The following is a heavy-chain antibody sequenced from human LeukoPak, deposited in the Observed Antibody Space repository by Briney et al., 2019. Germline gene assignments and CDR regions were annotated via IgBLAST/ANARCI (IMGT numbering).Heavy chain of an antibody. Sequence: PSETLSLTCTVSGGSISSYYWSWIRQPPGKGLEWIGYIYYSGSTNYNPSLKSRVTISVDTSKNQFSLKLSSVTAADTAVYYCARLRAAAGKFDYWGPGTLVTVSS. CDR2: IYYSGST. D-gene: IGHD6-13*01. J-gene: IGHJ4*02. CDR1: GGSISSYY. CDR3: ARLRAAAGKFDY. V-gene: IGHV4-59*08.